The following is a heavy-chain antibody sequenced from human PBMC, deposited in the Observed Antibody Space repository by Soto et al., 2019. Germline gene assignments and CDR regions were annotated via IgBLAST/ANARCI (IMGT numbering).Heavy chain of an antibody. CDR2: ISSSSSYI. Sequence: GGSLRLSCAASGFTFSGYSMNWVRQAPGKGLEWVSSISSSSSYIYYADSVKGRFTISRDNAKNSLYLQMNSLRAEDTAVYYCARSTSWSSPLDYWGQGTLVTVSS. CDR3: ARSTSWSSPLDY. J-gene: IGHJ4*02. D-gene: IGHD2-2*01. CDR1: GFTFSGYS. V-gene: IGHV3-21*01.